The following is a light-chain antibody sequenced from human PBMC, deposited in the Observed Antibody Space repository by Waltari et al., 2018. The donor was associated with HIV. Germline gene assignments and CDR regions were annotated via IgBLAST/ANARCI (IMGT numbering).Light chain of an antibody. CDR3: QSAGGGGTYR. J-gene: IGLJ2*01. CDR1: ALSKEY. V-gene: IGLV3-25*03. CDR2: KDT. Sequence: SYDLTPPPSVSVSPGQPARITCFGEALSKEYTFWHQQKAGQAPLLGIHKDTERASGIPDRFSGSTSGRLVTLTIDDVEPDDEADYYCQSAGGGGTYRFGGGTKLTVL.